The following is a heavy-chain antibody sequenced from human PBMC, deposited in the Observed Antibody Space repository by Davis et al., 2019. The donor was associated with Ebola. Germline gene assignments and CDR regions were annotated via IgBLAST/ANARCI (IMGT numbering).Heavy chain of an antibody. J-gene: IGHJ4*02. D-gene: IGHD5-12*01. Sequence: PSETLSLTCAISGDSLSTNIPAWNWIRQSPSRGLEWLGRTYYKSKWNNDYAVSVKSRITVDLDTSKRQLSLQLDSVTPEDTGVYYCARGWLRSGFDSWGQGTLVTVSS. CDR3: ARGWLRSGFDS. V-gene: IGHV6-1*01. CDR2: TYYKSKWNN. CDR1: GDSLSTNIPA.